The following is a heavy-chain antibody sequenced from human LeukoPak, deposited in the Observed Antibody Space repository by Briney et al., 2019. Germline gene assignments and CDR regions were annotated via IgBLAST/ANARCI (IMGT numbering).Heavy chain of an antibody. CDR2: IKWNGGST. J-gene: IGHJ4*02. D-gene: IGHD2-15*01. CDR3: ARDGGDCSGDSCYVDY. Sequence: PGGSLRLPCAASGFTFDDYGMSWVRQAPGKGLEWVSSIKWNGGSTGYADSVKGRFTISRDNAKNSLYLQMNSLRAEDTALYYCARDGGDCSGDSCYVDYWGQGTLVTVSS. CDR1: GFTFDDYG. V-gene: IGHV3-20*04.